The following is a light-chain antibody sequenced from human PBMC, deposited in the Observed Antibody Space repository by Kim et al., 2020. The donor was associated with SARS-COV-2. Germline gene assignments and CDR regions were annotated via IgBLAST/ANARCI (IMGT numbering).Light chain of an antibody. V-gene: IGLV2-23*02. CDR1: SSDVGNYDL. J-gene: IGLJ1*01. CDR2: DVT. Sequence: GQSITISCTGTSSDVGNYDLVSWFQQHPGKAPKLIIYDVTKRPSGVSYRFSGSKSGNTASLTISGLQAEDEADYHCCSFSISGPYLFGTGTKVTVL. CDR3: CSFSISGPYL.